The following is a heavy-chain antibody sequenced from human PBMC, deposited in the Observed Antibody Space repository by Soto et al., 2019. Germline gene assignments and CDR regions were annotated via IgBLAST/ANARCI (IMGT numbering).Heavy chain of an antibody. D-gene: IGHD6-6*01. J-gene: IGHJ4*02. Sequence: PSETLSLTCTVSGGSISSYYWSWIRQPPGKGLEWIGYIYYSGSTYYNPSLKSRVTISVDTSKNQFSLKLSSVTAADTAVYYCASIAARPFDYWGQGTLVTVSP. CDR1: GGSISSYY. CDR3: ASIAARPFDY. V-gene: IGHV4-59*04. CDR2: IYYSGST.